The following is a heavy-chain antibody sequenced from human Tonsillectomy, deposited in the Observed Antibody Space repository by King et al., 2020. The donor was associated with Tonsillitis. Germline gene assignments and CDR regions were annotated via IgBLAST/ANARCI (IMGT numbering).Heavy chain of an antibody. V-gene: IGHV3-21*01. CDR2: ISSGSSYI. CDR3: AREGYYDSGTYPKQSLYYYGMDV. D-gene: IGHD3-10*01. Sequence: GQLVQSGGGLGKPGGSLRLSCAASGFTFSSYSMNWVRQAPGKGLEWVSSISSGSSYINYADSVKGRFTISRDNAKNSLYLQMNSLRVEDTAVYYCAREGYYDSGTYPKQSLYYYGMDVWGQGTTVTVSS. CDR1: GFTFSSYS. J-gene: IGHJ6*02.